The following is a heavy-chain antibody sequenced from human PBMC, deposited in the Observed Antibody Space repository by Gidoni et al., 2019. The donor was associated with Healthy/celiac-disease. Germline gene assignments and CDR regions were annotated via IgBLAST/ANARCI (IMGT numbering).Heavy chain of an antibody. CDR1: GGSVSSGSYY. V-gene: IGHV4-61*01. CDR2: IYYSGST. CDR3: ARGYENRGITMVRGKDAFDI. Sequence: QVQLQESGPGLVKPSETLSLTCTVSGGSVSSGSYYWSWIRQPPGKGLEWIGYIYYSGSTNYNPSLKSRVTISVDTSKNQFSLKLSSVTAADTAVYYCARGYENRGITMVRGKDAFDIWGQGTMVTVSS. J-gene: IGHJ3*02. D-gene: IGHD3-10*01.